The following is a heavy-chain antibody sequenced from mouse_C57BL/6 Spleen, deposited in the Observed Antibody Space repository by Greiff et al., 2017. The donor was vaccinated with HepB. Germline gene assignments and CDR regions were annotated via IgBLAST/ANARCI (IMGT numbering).Heavy chain of an antibody. J-gene: IGHJ4*01. CDR2: IYPGSGST. CDR1: GYTFTSYW. Sequence: QVQLKQPGAELVKPGASVKMSCRASGYTFTSYWITWVKQRPGQGLEWIGDIYPGSGSTNYNEKFKSKATLTVDTSSSTAYMQRSSLTSEDSAVYYCARSGRGGAMDYWGQGTSVTVSS. D-gene: IGHD3-2*02. CDR3: ARSGRGGAMDY. V-gene: IGHV1-55*01.